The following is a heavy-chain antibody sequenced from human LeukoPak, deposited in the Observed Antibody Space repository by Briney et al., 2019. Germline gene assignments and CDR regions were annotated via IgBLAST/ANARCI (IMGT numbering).Heavy chain of an antibody. Sequence: PGGSLRLSCAASGFTFSSYAMSWVRQAPGKGLEWVSAISGSGGSTYYADSVKGRFAISRDNSKNTLYLQMNSLRAEDTAVYYCAKDHIPLLWFGELNYYFDYWGQGTLVTVSS. CDR3: AKDHIPLLWFGELNYYFDY. J-gene: IGHJ4*02. V-gene: IGHV3-23*01. CDR2: ISGSGGST. CDR1: GFTFSSYA. D-gene: IGHD3-10*01.